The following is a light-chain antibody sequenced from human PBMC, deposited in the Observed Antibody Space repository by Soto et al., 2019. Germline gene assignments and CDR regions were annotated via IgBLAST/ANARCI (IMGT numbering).Light chain of an antibody. CDR2: TNT. J-gene: IGLJ2*01. CDR1: TSNIGTNP. Sequence: QSALTQPPSASGTPGQRVTISCSGSTSNIGTNPVTWYQHLPGTAPKLLIYTNTQRPSGVPDRCSGSKSGTSASLAVSGLQSEDEGDYYCAAWDGSLNVVVFGGGTKLTVL. V-gene: IGLV1-44*01. CDR3: AAWDGSLNVVV.